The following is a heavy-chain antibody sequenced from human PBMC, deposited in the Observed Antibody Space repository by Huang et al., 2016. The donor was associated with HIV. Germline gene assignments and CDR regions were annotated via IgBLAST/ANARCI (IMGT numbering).Heavy chain of an antibody. CDR2: ISYDGKTK. J-gene: IGHJ4*02. CDR1: GFTFSLYG. Sequence: QVQLVESGGGVVQPGRSLRISCAASGFTFSLYGMHWVRQAPGKGLEWVAVISYDGKTKYYAESGKGRFTISRENSKTTLYLQMNRLRVEDTALYYCAKGGSAAAVLDFWGQGTLVTVSS. D-gene: IGHD6-13*01. CDR3: AKGGSAAAVLDF. V-gene: IGHV3-30*18.